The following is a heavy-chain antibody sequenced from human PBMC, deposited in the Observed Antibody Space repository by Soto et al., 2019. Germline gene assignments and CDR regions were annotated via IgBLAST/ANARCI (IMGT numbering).Heavy chain of an antibody. V-gene: IGHV3-33*01. CDR2: IWYDGSNK. CDR3: ARDLKLSGSPYYSYYGMDV. D-gene: IGHD1-26*01. CDR1: GFTFSSYG. J-gene: IGHJ6*02. Sequence: QVQLVESGGGVVQPGRSLRLSCAASGFTFSSYGMHWVRQAPGKGLEWVAVIWYDGSNKYYADSVKGRFTISRDNSKNTLYLQMNRLRAEDTAVYYCARDLKLSGSPYYSYYGMDVWGQGTTVTVSS.